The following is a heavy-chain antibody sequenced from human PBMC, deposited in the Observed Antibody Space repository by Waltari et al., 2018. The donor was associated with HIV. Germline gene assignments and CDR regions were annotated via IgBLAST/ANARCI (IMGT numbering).Heavy chain of an antibody. J-gene: IGHJ4*02. D-gene: IGHD2-2*01. CDR2: ISYDGSNK. CDR1: GFTFISYG. V-gene: IGHV3-30*18. CDR3: AKGGGCSSTSCYCDY. Sequence: QVQLVESGGGVVQPGRSLRLSCAASGFTFISYGMHRVRQAPGKGLEWVAVISYDGSNKYYADSVKGRFTISRDNSKNTLYLQMNSLRAEDTAVYYCAKGGGCSSTSCYCDYWGQGTLVTVSS.